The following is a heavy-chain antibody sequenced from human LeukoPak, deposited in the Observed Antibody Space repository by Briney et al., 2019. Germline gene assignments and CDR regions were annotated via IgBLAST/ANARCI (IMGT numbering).Heavy chain of an antibody. D-gene: IGHD3-22*01. V-gene: IGHV4-59*01. J-gene: IGHJ4*02. CDR2: IYYSGST. Sequence: PSETLSLTCTVSGGSISSYYWSWIRQPPGKGLEWIGYIYYSGSTNYNPSLKSRVTISVDTSKNQFSLKLSSVTAADTAVYYCARGLTTYYGRSGDDYWGQGTLVTVSS. CDR1: GGSISSYY. CDR3: ARGLTTYYGRSGDDY.